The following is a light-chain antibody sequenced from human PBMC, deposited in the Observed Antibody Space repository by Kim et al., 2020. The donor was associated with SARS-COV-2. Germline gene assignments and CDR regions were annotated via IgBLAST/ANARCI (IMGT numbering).Light chain of an antibody. Sequence: GPMVTISCSGSISTIGSHSVYWYQQFPRTAPKLLIYRNDQRPSGVPDRFSGSKSGTSASLAISGLRSADEADYYCAARDDTLSGFLFGGGTKVTVL. J-gene: IGLJ1*01. CDR3: AARDDTLSGFL. CDR1: ISTIGSHS. CDR2: RND. V-gene: IGLV1-47*01.